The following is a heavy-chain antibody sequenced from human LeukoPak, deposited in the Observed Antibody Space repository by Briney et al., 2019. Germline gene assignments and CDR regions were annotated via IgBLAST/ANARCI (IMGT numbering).Heavy chain of an antibody. V-gene: IGHV3-21*01. D-gene: IGHD2-2*01. CDR2: ISSSSSYI. J-gene: IGHJ4*02. CDR3: ARDGFPVVPAAIPTGGYFDY. Sequence: GGSLRLSCAASGFTFSSYSMNWVRQAPGKGLEWVSSISSSSSYIYYADSVKGRFTISRDNAKNSLYLQMNSLRAEDTAVYYCARDGFPVVPAAIPTGGYFDYWGQGTLVTVSS. CDR1: GFTFSSYS.